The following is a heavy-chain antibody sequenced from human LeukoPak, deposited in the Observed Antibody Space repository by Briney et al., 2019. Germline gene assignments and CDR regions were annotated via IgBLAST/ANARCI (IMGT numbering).Heavy chain of an antibody. CDR2: ITGNGATT. V-gene: IGHV3-23*01. Sequence: GGPLRLSCAASGFTFSSSAMSWVRQTPGKGLEWVSSITGNGATTYYSDSVKGRFTISRDNSKNTLSLQMNSLRAEDTAVYFCAKERRRVDTAMVRSYYFENWGQGTLVTVSS. J-gene: IGHJ4*02. CDR1: GFTFSSSA. CDR3: AKERRRVDTAMVRSYYFEN. D-gene: IGHD5-18*01.